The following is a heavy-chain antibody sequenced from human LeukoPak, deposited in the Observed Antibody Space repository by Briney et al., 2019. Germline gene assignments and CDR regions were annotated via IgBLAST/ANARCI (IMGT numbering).Heavy chain of an antibody. D-gene: IGHD3-22*01. CDR3: ARLRSGYYLDY. Sequence: SETLSLTCAVSGYSISSGYYWSWIRQPAGKGLEWIGRIYTSGSTNYNPSLKSRVTISVDTSKNQFSLKLSSVTAADTAVYYCARLRSGYYLDYWGQGTLVTVSS. CDR1: GYSISSGYY. V-gene: IGHV4-61*02. J-gene: IGHJ4*02. CDR2: IYTSGST.